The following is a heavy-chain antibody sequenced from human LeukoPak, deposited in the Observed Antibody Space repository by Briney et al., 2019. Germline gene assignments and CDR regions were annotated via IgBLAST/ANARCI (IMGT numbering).Heavy chain of an antibody. CDR1: GGSISSSSHY. Sequence: SETLSLTCSVSGGSISSSSHYWDWIRQPPGEGLEWIGSIYYSGSTYYNPSLKSRVTISVDTSKNQFSLKLISVTAADTAVYYCAREDTGVLDYWGQGILVTVSP. CDR2: IYYSGST. V-gene: IGHV4-39*07. J-gene: IGHJ4*02. D-gene: IGHD5-18*01. CDR3: AREDTGVLDY.